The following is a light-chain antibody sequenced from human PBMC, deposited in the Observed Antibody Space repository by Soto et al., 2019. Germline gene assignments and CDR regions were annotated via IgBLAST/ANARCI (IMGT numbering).Light chain of an antibody. J-gene: IGKJ1*01. Sequence: EIVLTQSPGTLSLSPGEGATLSCRASQSVSSSYLAWYQQKPGQAPRLLIYGASRRATGIPDRFSGSGSGTDFTFTISRLEPEDFAVYYCQQYGSSSWTFGQGTKVDI. V-gene: IGKV3-20*01. CDR1: QSVSSSY. CDR3: QQYGSSSWT. CDR2: GAS.